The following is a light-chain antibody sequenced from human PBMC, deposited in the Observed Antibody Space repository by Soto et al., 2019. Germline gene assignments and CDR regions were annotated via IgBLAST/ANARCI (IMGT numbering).Light chain of an antibody. CDR3: SSFAGTGTQYV. CDR1: RSDVGGYNS. J-gene: IGLJ1*01. CDR2: EVS. V-gene: IGLV2-14*01. Sequence: QSALTQPASVSGSPGQSITISCTGTRSDVGGYNSVCWHQQHPGKAPKLIIYEVSNRPSGISDRFSASKSGNTASLTISGLQADDEADYYCSSFAGTGTQYVFGTGTKLTVL.